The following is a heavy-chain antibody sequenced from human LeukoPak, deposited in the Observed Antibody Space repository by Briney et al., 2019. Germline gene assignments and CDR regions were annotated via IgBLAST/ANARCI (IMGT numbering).Heavy chain of an antibody. J-gene: IGHJ4*02. Sequence: GGSLRLSCAASGFTFDDYGMSWVRQAPGKGLEWVSGINWNGGSTGYADSVKGRFTNSRDNAKNSLYLQMNSLRAEDTALYYCARDRVGQLVPAGDFDYWGQGTLVTVSS. D-gene: IGHD6-6*01. CDR1: GFTFDDYG. CDR2: INWNGGST. CDR3: ARDRVGQLVPAGDFDY. V-gene: IGHV3-20*04.